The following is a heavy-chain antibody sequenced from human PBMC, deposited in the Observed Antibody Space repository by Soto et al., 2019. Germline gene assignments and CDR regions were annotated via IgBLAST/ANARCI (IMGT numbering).Heavy chain of an antibody. J-gene: IGHJ4*02. CDR3: TTDWYDYIRGNYRFGG. V-gene: IGHV3-15*01. CDR2: IKSKTDGGTT. CDR1: EFTFSNAW. D-gene: IGHD3-16*02. Sequence: EVQLVESGGGLVKRGGSLRLSCAASEFTFSNAWMSWVRQAPGKGLEWVGRIKSKTDGGTTDYAAPVKGRFSISRDDSTNTLYLQTNSLKTEDTAVYYCTTDWYDYIRGNYRFGGWGQGTLVTVSS.